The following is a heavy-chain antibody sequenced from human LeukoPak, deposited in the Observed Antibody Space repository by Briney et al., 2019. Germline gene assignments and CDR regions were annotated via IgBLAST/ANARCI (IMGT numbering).Heavy chain of an antibody. D-gene: IGHD6-25*01. Sequence: SQTLSLTCTVSGGSISSGGYYWSWIRQPPGKGLEWIGYIYRSGSNYHYPSIKSRITISAARTKYQLSLKSRSAAAADTADYYCPRTPAANYAFDIWGQGTMVTVSS. J-gene: IGHJ3*02. CDR2: IYRSGSN. CDR1: GGSISSGGYY. V-gene: IGHV4-30-2*01. CDR3: PRTPAANYAFDI.